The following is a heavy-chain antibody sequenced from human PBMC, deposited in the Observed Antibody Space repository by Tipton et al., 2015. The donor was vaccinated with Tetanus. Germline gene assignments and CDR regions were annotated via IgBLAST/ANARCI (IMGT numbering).Heavy chain of an antibody. V-gene: IGHV1-69*13. CDR2: IIPGFGTA. D-gene: IGHD1-7*01. J-gene: IGHJ4*02. Sequence: QSGAEVKKPGASLKVSCKASGYSFTGYYIHWVRQAPGQGLEYMGGIIPGFGTASYAQNFQGRVTITADESTNAVHLEFFSLRSGDTAVYFCARQSASWNFYFDYWGQGTLVIVSS. CDR3: ARQSASWNFYFDY. CDR1: GYSFTGYY.